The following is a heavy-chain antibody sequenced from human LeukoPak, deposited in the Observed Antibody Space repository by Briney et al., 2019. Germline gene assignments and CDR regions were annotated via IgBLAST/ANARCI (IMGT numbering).Heavy chain of an antibody. CDR3: ARTIEMATISYFDY. V-gene: IGHV3-48*03. CDR1: GFTFSSYE. J-gene: IGHJ4*02. Sequence: GGSLRLSCAASGFTFSSYEMNWVRQAPGKGLEWVSYISSSDSAIYYADSVKGRFTISRDNAKNSLYLQMNSLRAGDTAVYYCARTIEMATISYFDYWGQGTLVTVSS. CDR2: ISSSDSAI. D-gene: IGHD5-24*01.